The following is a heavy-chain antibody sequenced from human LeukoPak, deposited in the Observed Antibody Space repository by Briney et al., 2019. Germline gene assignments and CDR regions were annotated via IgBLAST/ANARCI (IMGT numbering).Heavy chain of an antibody. D-gene: IGHD6-19*01. CDR1: GFTFSSYA. Sequence: GGSLRLSCTASGFTFSSYAMTWVRQAPGKGLEWVADISGSGNRPHYADSVKGRFTISKDNSNNTLSLQMKTLSPEDTAVYYCAKDQRAVAGTCFGNWGQGTLVTVSS. CDR2: ISGSGNRP. CDR3: AKDQRAVAGTCFGN. J-gene: IGHJ4*02. V-gene: IGHV3-23*01.